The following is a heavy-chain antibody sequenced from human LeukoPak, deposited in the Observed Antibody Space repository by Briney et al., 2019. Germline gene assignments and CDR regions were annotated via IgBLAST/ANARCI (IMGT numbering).Heavy chain of an antibody. CDR1: GGSISSSDYY. CDR3: ARQPNANSRRDAFVI. J-gene: IGHJ3*02. Sequence: SETLSLTCTVSGGSISSSDYYWGWIRQPPGRGLEWIGSIYYSGSTYYNLSLKSRVTISVDTSKNQFSLKLSSVTAADTAVYYCARQPNANSRRDAFVIWGQGTVVTVSS. CDR2: IYYSGST. V-gene: IGHV4-39*07. D-gene: IGHD1-14*01.